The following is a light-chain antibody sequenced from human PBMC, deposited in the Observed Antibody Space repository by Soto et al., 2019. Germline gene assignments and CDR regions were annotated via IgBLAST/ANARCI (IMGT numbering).Light chain of an antibody. V-gene: IGLV2-14*03. CDR3: ASYTTSITYV. CDR1: SSDFGDFNY. CDR2: DVS. J-gene: IGLJ1*01. Sequence: QSALTQPASVSGSPGQSFTISCTGTSSDFGDFNYVFWYQQHPGKAPNLLIYDVSNRPSGVSNPFAGSKSGDTASLTISGLQAEDEADYYCASYTTSITYVFGTGTKLTVL.